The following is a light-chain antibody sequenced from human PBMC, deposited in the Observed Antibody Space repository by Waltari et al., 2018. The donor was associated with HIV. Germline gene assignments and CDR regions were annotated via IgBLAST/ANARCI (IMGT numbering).Light chain of an antibody. Sequence: QSALTQPPSASGSPGQSVTISCTGTSSDVGGYNYVSWYQQHPGKAPKLMIYEVSKGPAGVPDSFSGSKCGTAASVTVSGRQAEDEADYYCSSYAGSNNYVVFGGGTKLSVL. J-gene: IGLJ2*01. CDR1: SSDVGGYNY. CDR2: EVS. CDR3: SSYAGSNNYVV. V-gene: IGLV2-8*01.